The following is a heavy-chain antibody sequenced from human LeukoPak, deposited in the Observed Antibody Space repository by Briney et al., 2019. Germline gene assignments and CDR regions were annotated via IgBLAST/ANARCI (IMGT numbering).Heavy chain of an antibody. Sequence: ASVKVSCKASGYTFTGYYMHWVRQAPGQGLEWMGWINPNSGGTNYAQKFQGRVTMTKDTSISTAYMELSRLRSDDTAVYYCARGVQLWDPFDYWGQGTLVTVSS. CDR3: ARGVQLWDPFDY. V-gene: IGHV1-2*02. CDR1: GYTFTGYY. J-gene: IGHJ4*02. D-gene: IGHD5-18*01. CDR2: INPNSGGT.